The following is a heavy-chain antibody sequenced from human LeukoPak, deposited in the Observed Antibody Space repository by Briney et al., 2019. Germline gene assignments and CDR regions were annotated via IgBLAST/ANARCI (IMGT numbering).Heavy chain of an antibody. D-gene: IGHD4-23*01. J-gene: IGHJ4*02. CDR3: ARDLKLSTVVSYFDY. Sequence: ASVKVSCKASGGTFSSYAISWVRQAPGQGLEWMGWISAYNGNTNYAQKLQGRVTMTTDTSTSTAYMELRSLRSDDTAVYYCARDLKLSTVVSYFDYWGQGTLVTVSS. CDR1: GGTFSSYA. V-gene: IGHV1-18*01. CDR2: ISAYNGNT.